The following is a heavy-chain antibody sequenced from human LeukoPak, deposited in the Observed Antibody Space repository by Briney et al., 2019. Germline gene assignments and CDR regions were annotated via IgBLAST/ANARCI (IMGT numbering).Heavy chain of an antibody. CDR2: INHSGST. CDR3: ARGQYYYDISGYYTAYWFDP. D-gene: IGHD3-22*01. CDR1: GGSFSGYY. J-gene: IGHJ5*02. Sequence: SETLSLTCAVYGGSFSGYYWSWIRQPPGKGLEWIGEINHSGSTNYNPSLKSRVTISVDTSKNQFSLKLSSVTAADTAVYYCARGQYYYDISGYYTAYWFDPWGQGTLVTVSS. V-gene: IGHV4-34*01.